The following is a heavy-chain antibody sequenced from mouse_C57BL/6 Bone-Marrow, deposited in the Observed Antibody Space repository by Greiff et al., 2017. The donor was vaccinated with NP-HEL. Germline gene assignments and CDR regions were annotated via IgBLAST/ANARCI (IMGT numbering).Heavy chain of an antibody. CDR3: TNCYGSNPFAY. J-gene: IGHJ3*01. V-gene: IGHV1-5*01. D-gene: IGHD1-1*01. Sequence: VQLQQSGTVLVRPGASVKMSCKTSGYTFTSYWMHWVKQRPGQGLEWIGAIYPGNSDTSYTQKFKGKAKLTADTSASTAYMKLSSLTNEDSAVYYCTNCYGSNPFAYWGQGTLVTVSA. CDR1: GYTFTSYW. CDR2: IYPGNSDT.